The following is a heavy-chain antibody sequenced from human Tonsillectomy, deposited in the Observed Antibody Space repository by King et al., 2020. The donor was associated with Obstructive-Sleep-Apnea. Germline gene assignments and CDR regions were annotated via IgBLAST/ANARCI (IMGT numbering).Heavy chain of an antibody. CDR1: GYTFTSYY. CDR2: INPSGGST. Sequence: VQLVESGAEVKKPGASVKVSCKASGYTFTSYYMHWVRQAPGQGLEWRGIINPSGGSTSYAQKFQGRVTMTRDTSTSTVYMELSSLRSEDPAVYYCARDRGGGDYANWFDPWGQGTLVTVSS. CDR3: ARDRGGGDYANWFDP. D-gene: IGHD4-17*01. V-gene: IGHV1-46*01. J-gene: IGHJ5*02.